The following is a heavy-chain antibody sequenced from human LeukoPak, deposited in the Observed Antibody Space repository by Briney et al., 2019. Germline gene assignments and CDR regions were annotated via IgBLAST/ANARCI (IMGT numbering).Heavy chain of an antibody. CDR2: INTKTGNP. Sequence: ASVKVSCKASGYTFTNFAVNWVRQAPGQGLQWLGWINTKTGNPTYAPGFTGRIVFFLDTSVRTAYMQISSLQAEDSGIYYCARDLGYNWNDGDAFDIWGQGTMVSVSS. CDR3: ARDLGYNWNDGDAFDI. D-gene: IGHD1-1*01. CDR1: GYTFTNFA. V-gene: IGHV7-4-1*02. J-gene: IGHJ3*02.